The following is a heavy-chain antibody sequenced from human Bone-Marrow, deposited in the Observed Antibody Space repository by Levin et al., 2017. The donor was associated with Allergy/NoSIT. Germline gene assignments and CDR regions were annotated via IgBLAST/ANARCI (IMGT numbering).Heavy chain of an antibody. D-gene: IGHD3-10*01. J-gene: IGHJ3*02. CDR1: GGSFSGYY. CDR2: INHSGST. Sequence: SETLSLTCAVYGGSFSGYYWSWIRQPPGKGLEWIGEINHSGSTNYNPSLKSRVTISVDTSKNQFSLKLSSVTAADTAVYYCARGRRVRGVIKPDAFDIWGQGTMVTVSS. V-gene: IGHV4-34*01. CDR3: ARGRRVRGVIKPDAFDI.